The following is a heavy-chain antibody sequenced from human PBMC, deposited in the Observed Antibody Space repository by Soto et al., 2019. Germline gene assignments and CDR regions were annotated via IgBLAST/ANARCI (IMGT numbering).Heavy chain of an antibody. Sequence: QVQLVQSGAEVKKPGSSVNVSCKASGGTFSTYAISWVRQAPGQGLEWMGGIIPLFGTANYAQKSQGRVTITADESTSTAYMELSSLRSEDTAVYYCAADVGASARTFDYWGQGSLVTVSS. CDR2: IIPLFGTA. CDR1: GGTFSTYA. V-gene: IGHV1-69*01. CDR3: AADVGASARTFDY. D-gene: IGHD1-26*01. J-gene: IGHJ4*02.